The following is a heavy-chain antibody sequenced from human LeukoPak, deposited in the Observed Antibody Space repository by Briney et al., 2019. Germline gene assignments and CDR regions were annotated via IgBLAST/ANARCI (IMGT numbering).Heavy chain of an antibody. CDR3: ARASSGWYEVYFDY. Sequence: GGSLRLSCAASGFTFSSYAMHWVRQAPGKGLEWVAVISYDGSNKYYADSEKGRFTISRDNPKNTLYLQMNSLRAEDTAVYYCARASSGWYEVYFDYWGQGTLVTVSS. CDR1: GFTFSSYA. J-gene: IGHJ4*02. V-gene: IGHV3-30*04. CDR2: ISYDGSNK. D-gene: IGHD6-19*01.